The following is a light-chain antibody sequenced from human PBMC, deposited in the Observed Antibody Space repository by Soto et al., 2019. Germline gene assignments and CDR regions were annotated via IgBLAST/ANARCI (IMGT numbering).Light chain of an antibody. V-gene: IGKV1-33*01. CDR2: GAS. J-gene: IGKJ3*01. Sequence: DIQMTQSPSSLSASVGDRVTITCRASQDISNYLKWYQQKPGKAPKVLIYGASNLETGVPSRFSGSGSGTDFTFTISSLQPEDVATYYCQQYDSLPKAFGPGTKVEI. CDR3: QQYDSLPKA. CDR1: QDISNY.